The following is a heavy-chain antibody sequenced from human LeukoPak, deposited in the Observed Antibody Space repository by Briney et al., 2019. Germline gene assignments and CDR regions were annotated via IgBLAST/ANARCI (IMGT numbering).Heavy chain of an antibody. D-gene: IGHD3-10*01. CDR2: IYYSGST. J-gene: IGHJ5*02. Sequence: SETLSLTCTVSGGSISSYYRSWIRQPPGKGLEWIGYIYYSGSTNHNPSLKSRVTISVDTSKNQFSLKLSSVTAADTAVYYCARLAYGSGSYYGDNWFDPWGQGTLVTVSS. V-gene: IGHV4-59*01. CDR1: GGSISSYY. CDR3: ARLAYGSGSYYGDNWFDP.